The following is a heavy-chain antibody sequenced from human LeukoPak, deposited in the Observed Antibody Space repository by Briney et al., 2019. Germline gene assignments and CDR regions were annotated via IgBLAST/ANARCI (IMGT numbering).Heavy chain of an antibody. CDR3: ARVYYSSSYDYWYFDL. CDR1: GFTFSSYS. Sequence: GGSLRLSCEASGFTFSSYSMNWVRQAPGKGLEWVSSISSSSSYIYYADSVKGRFTISRDNAKNSLYLQMNSLRAEDTAVYYCARVYYSSSYDYWYFDLWGRGTLVTVSS. CDR2: ISSSSSYI. D-gene: IGHD6-13*01. J-gene: IGHJ2*01. V-gene: IGHV3-21*01.